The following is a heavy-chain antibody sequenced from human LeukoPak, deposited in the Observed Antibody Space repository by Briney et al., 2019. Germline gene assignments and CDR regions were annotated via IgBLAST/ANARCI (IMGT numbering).Heavy chain of an antibody. V-gene: IGHV3-11*01. D-gene: IGHD6-13*01. CDR2: ISSSGSTI. J-gene: IGHJ3*02. CDR3: ARTVYGQLATRDAFDI. Sequence: GGSLRLSCAASGFTFSDYYMSWIRQAPGKGLEWVSYISSSGSTIYYADSVKGRFTISRDNAKNSLYLQMNSLRAEDTAVYYCARTVYGQLATRDAFDIWGQGTMVTVSS. CDR1: GFTFSDYY.